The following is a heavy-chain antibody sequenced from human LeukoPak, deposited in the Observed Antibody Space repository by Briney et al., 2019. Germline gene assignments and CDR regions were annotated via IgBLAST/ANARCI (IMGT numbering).Heavy chain of an antibody. V-gene: IGHV3-30-3*01. CDR2: ISYDGSNK. CDR1: GFTFSSYA. J-gene: IGHJ4*02. Sequence: PGRSLRLSCAASGFTFSSYAMHWVRQAPGTGLEWVAVISYDGSNKYYADSVKGRFTISRDNSKNTLYLQMNSLRAEDTAVYYCARDPYYYDSSGYYHGGYYFDYWGQGTLVTVSS. D-gene: IGHD3-22*01. CDR3: ARDPYYYDSSGYYHGGYYFDY.